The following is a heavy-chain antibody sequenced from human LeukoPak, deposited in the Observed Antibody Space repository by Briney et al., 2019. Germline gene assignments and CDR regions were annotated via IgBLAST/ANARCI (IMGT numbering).Heavy chain of an antibody. J-gene: IGHJ4*02. CDR3: ARVQPNYYGSGNFLFDY. Sequence: PGGSLRLSCAASGFTFSSYWMHWVRQAPGKGLVWVSRINSDGSSTSYADSVKGRFTISRDNAKNTLYLQMNSLRAEDTAVYYCARVQPNYYGSGNFLFDYWGQGTLVTVSS. CDR2: INSDGSST. V-gene: IGHV3-74*01. CDR1: GFTFSSYW. D-gene: IGHD3-10*01.